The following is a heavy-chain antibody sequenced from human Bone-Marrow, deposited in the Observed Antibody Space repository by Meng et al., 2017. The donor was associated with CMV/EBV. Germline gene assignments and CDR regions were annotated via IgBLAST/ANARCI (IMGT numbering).Heavy chain of an antibody. Sequence: ASVKVSCKTSGYTFTGYFIYWVRQAPGQGLEWMGGINPNTGAANYAPKFQGRVTMTRDTSISTAFMDLSRLTADDTAVYYCARGRDSWGQGTLVTVSS. CDR2: INPNTGAA. CDR1: GYTFTGYF. V-gene: IGHV1-2*02. CDR3: ARGRDS. J-gene: IGHJ5*01.